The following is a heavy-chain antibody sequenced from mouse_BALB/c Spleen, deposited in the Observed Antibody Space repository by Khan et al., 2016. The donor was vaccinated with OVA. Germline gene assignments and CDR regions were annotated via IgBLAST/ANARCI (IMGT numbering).Heavy chain of an antibody. CDR3: PRRGTLGATPGFVY. CDR1: GYTFTSYY. D-gene: IGHD3-1*01. CDR2: INPSNGGT. V-gene: IGHV1S81*02. Sequence: QVQLQQSGAELVKPGASVKLSCKASGYTFTSYYMYWLKQRPGQGLEWIGEINPSNGGTNFNEKFKSKATLTVDKSSSTAYMQLSSLTSEDSAVYYWPRRGTLGATPGFVYGGQGTLVTVSA. J-gene: IGHJ3*01.